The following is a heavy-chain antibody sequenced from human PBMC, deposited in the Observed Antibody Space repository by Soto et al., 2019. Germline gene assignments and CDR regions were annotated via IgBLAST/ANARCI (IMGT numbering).Heavy chain of an antibody. CDR2: IYDSGTT. CDR3: ARELNY. CDR1: GDSITGGYY. J-gene: IGHJ4*02. V-gene: IGHV4-31*03. Sequence: QVQLQESGPGLVKPSQTLSLTCTVSGDSITGGYYWSWIRQNPGKGLEWIGYIYDSGTTYYNPSLKSRIIMSVDTSKNQFSLKLTSVTSADTAVYYCARELNYWGQGALVTVSP.